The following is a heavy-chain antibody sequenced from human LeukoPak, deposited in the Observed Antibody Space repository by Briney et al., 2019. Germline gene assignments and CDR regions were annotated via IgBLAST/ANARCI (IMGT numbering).Heavy chain of an antibody. CDR1: GGSISSSSYY. Sequence: SETLSLTCTVSGGSISSSSYYWGWIRQPPGKGLEWIGSIYYSGSTYYNPSLKSRVTISVDTSKNQFSLKLSSVTAADTAVYYCARMGFGARYYYYMDVWGKGTTVTVS. V-gene: IGHV4-39*07. D-gene: IGHD3-10*01. CDR3: ARMGFGARYYYYMDV. J-gene: IGHJ6*03. CDR2: IYYSGST.